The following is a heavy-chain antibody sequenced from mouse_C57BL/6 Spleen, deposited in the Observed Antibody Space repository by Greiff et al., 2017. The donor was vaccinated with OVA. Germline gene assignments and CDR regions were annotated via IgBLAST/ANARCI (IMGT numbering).Heavy chain of an antibody. CDR2: INPNNGGT. CDR1: GYTFTDYN. CDR3: ARRDDYDDGYWYFDV. J-gene: IGHJ1*03. V-gene: IGHV1-18*01. D-gene: IGHD2-4*01. Sequence: EVQVVESGPELVKPGASVKIPCKASGYTFTDYNMDWVKQSHGKSLEWIGDINPNNGGTIYDQKFKGKATLTVDKSSSTAYMELRSLTSEDTAVYYCARRDDYDDGYWYFDVWGTGTTVTVSS.